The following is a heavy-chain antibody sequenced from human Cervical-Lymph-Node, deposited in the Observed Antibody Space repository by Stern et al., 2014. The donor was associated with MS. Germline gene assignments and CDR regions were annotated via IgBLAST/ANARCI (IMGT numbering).Heavy chain of an antibody. D-gene: IGHD2-15*01. J-gene: IGHJ1*01. CDR1: GGSFSGYY. V-gene: IGHV4-34*01. Sequence: QVQLQQWGAGLLKPSETLSLTCAVYGGSFSGYYWSWIRQPPGKGLEWIGEINHRGSTNYNPSLKSRGTISVDTSKNQFSLKLSSVTAADTAVYYCARGFRPVVVAAHEYFQHWGQGTLVTVSS. CDR3: ARGFRPVVVAAHEYFQH. CDR2: INHRGST.